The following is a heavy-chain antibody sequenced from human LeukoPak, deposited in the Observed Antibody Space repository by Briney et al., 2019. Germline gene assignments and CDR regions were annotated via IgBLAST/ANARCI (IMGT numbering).Heavy chain of an antibody. CDR1: GYSISSGYY. CDR2: IYHSGST. V-gene: IGHV4-38-2*02. CDR3: ARDSYYYDSSGYNAFDY. J-gene: IGHJ4*02. Sequence: PSETLSLTCAVSGYSISSGYYWGWIRQPPGKGLEWIGSIYHSGSTYYNPSLKSRVTISADTSKNQFSLKLSSVTAADTAVYYCARDSYYYDSSGYNAFDYWGQGTLVTVSS. D-gene: IGHD3-22*01.